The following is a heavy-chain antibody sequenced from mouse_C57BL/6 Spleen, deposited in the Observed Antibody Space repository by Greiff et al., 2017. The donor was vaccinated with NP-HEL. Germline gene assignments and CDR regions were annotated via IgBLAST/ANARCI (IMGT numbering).Heavy chain of an antibody. CDR2: ISDCGCYT. CDR3: ARALLRRWSMDD. Sequence: EVQVVESGGGLVKPGGSLKLSCAASGFTFSSYAMSWVRQTPEKGLEWVATISDCGCYTYYPDNVKGRFTISRDNAKNTLYMQMSHLKSEDTAMYYCARALLRRWSMDDWGQGTSVTVSS. J-gene: IGHJ4*01. D-gene: IGHD1-1*02. V-gene: IGHV5-4*01. CDR1: GFTFSSYA.